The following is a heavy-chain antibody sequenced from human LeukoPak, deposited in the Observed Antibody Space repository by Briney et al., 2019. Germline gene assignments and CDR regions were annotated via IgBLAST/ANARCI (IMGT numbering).Heavy chain of an antibody. Sequence: TPSETLSLTCTVSGGSISSYSWSWIRQPAGKGLEWIGRIYTSGSTKYNPSLTSRVTMSVDTSKNQISLKLRSATAADTAVYYCARAVHCSGGSCYFDYWGQGTLVTVSS. V-gene: IGHV4-4*07. CDR2: IYTSGST. J-gene: IGHJ4*02. D-gene: IGHD2-15*01. CDR3: ARAVHCSGGSCYFDY. CDR1: GGSISSYS.